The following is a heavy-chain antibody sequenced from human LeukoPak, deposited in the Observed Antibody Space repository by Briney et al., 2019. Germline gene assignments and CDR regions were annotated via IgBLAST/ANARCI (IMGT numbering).Heavy chain of an antibody. CDR2: INHSGST. Sequence: SETLSLTCTVSGGSISSSSYYWSWIRQPPGKGLEWIGEINHSGSTNYNPSLKSRVTISVDTSKNQFSLKLSSVTAADTAVYYCARTVNLGYCSSTSCYRFVWGYFDYWGQGTLVTVSS. CDR3: ARTVNLGYCSSTSCYRFVWGYFDY. D-gene: IGHD2-2*02. V-gene: IGHV4-39*07. CDR1: GGSISSSSYY. J-gene: IGHJ4*02.